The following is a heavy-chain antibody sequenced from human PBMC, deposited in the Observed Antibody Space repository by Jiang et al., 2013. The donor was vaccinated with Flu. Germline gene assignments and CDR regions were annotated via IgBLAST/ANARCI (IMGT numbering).Heavy chain of an antibody. V-gene: IGHV5-10-1*03. Sequence: VQLVESGAEVKKPGESLRISCKGSGYSFTSYWISWVRQMPGKGLEWMGRIDPSDSYTNYSPSFQGHVTISADKSISTAYLQWSSLKASDTAMYYCAIRVSSSWYLYRYYYGMDVVGPRDHGHRL. D-gene: IGHD6-13*01. J-gene: IGHJ6*02. CDR3: AIRVSSSWYLYRYYYGMDV. CDR1: GYSFTSYW. CDR2: IDPSDSYT.